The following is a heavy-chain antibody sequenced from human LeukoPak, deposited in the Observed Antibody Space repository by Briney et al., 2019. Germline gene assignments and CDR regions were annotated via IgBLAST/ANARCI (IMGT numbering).Heavy chain of an antibody. CDR1: GFTFSDYW. J-gene: IGHJ4*02. D-gene: IGHD2-21*02. CDR2: IQQDGSEK. CDR3: ARVIVTAKGGYYFDY. Sequence: PGGSLRLSCAASGFTFSDYWMSWVRQAPGKGLEWVANIQQDGSEKYYVDSVKGRFTISRDNAKNSLYLQMNSLRAEDTAVYYCARVIVTAKGGYYFDYWGQGTLVTVSS. V-gene: IGHV3-7*02.